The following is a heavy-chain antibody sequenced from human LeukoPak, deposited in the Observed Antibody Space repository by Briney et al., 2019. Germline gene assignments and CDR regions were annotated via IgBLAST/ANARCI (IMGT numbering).Heavy chain of an antibody. CDR3: ARFSEEGNFDY. V-gene: IGHV1-8*01. CDR1: GYTFTSYD. Sequence: ASVKVSCKASGYTFTSYDINWVRQATGQGLEWMGWMNPNSGNTGYAQKVKGSVTMPRTTTISTAYMELSSLRSEDTAVYYCARFSEEGNFDYWGQGTLVTVSS. D-gene: IGHD1-26*01. J-gene: IGHJ4*02. CDR2: MNPNSGNT.